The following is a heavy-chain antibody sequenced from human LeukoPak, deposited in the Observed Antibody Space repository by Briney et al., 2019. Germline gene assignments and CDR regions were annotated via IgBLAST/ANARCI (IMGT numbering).Heavy chain of an antibody. V-gene: IGHV4-31*03. CDR2: IYYSGST. Sequence: SETLSLTCTVSGGSISSGGYYWSWIRQHPGKGLEWIGYIYYSGSTYYNPSLKSRVTISVDTSKNQFSLKLSSVTAADTAVYYCARVRYDNGVFHDYWGQGTLVTVSS. J-gene: IGHJ4*02. CDR3: ARVRYDNGVFHDY. D-gene: IGHD3-22*01. CDR1: GGSISSGGYY.